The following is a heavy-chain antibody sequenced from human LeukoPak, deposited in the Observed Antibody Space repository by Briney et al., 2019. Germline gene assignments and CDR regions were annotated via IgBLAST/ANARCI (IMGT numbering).Heavy chain of an antibody. D-gene: IGHD3-22*01. CDR3: AKDLAPIYDSSGYYLDAFDI. J-gene: IGHJ3*02. CDR1: GFTFSSYA. V-gene: IGHV3-23*01. Sequence: GGSLRLSCAASGFTFSSYAMSWGRQAPGKGLEWVSAISGSGGSTYYADSVKGRFTISRDNSKNTLYLQMNSLRAEDTAVYYCAKDLAPIYDSSGYYLDAFDIWGQGTMVTVSS. CDR2: ISGSGGST.